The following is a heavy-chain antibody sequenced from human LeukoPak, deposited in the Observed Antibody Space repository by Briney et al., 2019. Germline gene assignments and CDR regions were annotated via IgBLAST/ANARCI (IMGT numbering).Heavy chain of an antibody. CDR2: IYTSGST. V-gene: IGHV4-4*07. Sequence: SETLSLTCTVSGGYISSYYWSWIRQPAGKGLEWIGRIYTSGSTNYNPSLKSRVTMSVDTSKNQFSLKLSSVTAADTAVYYCARSSDSLYYYYGMDVWGQGTTVTVSS. J-gene: IGHJ6*02. D-gene: IGHD3-10*01. CDR1: GGYISSYY. CDR3: ARSSDSLYYYYGMDV.